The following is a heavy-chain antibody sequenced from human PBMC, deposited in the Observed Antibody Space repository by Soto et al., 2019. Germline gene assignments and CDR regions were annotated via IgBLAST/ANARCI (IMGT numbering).Heavy chain of an antibody. Sequence: ASVKVSCKASGYTFTSYDINWVRQATGQGLEWMGWMNPNSGNTGYAQKFQGRVTMTRNTSISTAYMELSSLRSEDTAVYYCASRVELVSGWYTSPFDYRGQGTLVTVSS. D-gene: IGHD6-19*01. CDR3: ASRVELVSGWYTSPFDY. CDR1: GYTFTSYD. CDR2: MNPNSGNT. V-gene: IGHV1-8*01. J-gene: IGHJ4*02.